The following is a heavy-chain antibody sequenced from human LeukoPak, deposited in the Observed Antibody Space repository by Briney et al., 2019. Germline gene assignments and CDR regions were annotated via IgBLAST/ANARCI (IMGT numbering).Heavy chain of an antibody. CDR3: AKAFGDSSWYDY. Sequence: GGSLRLSCAASGFTFIDYAMHWVRQAPGKGLEWVSGISWNSGSIGYADSVKGRFTISRDNAKNSLYLQMNSLRAEDTALNYCAKAFGDSSWYDYWGQGTLVTVSS. CDR2: ISWNSGSI. J-gene: IGHJ4*02. V-gene: IGHV3-9*01. CDR1: GFTFIDYA. D-gene: IGHD6-13*01.